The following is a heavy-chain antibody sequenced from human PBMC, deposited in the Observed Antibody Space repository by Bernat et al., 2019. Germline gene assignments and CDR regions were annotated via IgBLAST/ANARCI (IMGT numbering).Heavy chain of an antibody. D-gene: IGHD6-6*01. CDR1: GGTFSSYT. V-gene: IGHV1-69*08. J-gene: IGHJ4*02. Sequence: QVQLVQSGAEVKKPGSSVKVSCKASGGTFSSYTISWVRQAPGQGLEWMGRIIPILGIANYAQKFQGRVTITADKSTSTAYMELSSLRSEDTAVYYCAREALIAVRPGVLYFDYWGQGTLVPVSS. CDR2: IIPILGIA. CDR3: AREALIAVRPGVLYFDY.